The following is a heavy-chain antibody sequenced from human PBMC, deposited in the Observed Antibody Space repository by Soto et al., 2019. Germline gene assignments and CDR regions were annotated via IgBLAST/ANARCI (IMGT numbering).Heavy chain of an antibody. CDR1: GYTFTGYY. V-gene: IGHV1-2*04. Sequence: ASVKVSCKASGYTFTGYYMHWVRQAPGEGLEWMGWINPNSGGTNYAQKFQGWVTMTRDTSISTAYMELSRLRSDDTAVYYCAKDRQPDDRWDIDWWGQGTRVTVSS. D-gene: IGHD1-26*01. CDR3: AKDRQPDDRWDIDW. J-gene: IGHJ4*02. CDR2: INPNSGGT.